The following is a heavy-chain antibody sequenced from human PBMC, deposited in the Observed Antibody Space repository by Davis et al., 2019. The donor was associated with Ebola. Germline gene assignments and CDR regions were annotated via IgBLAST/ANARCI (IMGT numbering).Heavy chain of an antibody. V-gene: IGHV1-46*01. CDR2: INPSGGST. CDR3: ATAGGYYDSGSAFDI. D-gene: IGHD3-22*01. CDR1: GYTFTGYY. Sequence: SVQVSCKASGYTFTGYYMQWVRQAPGQGLEWMGIINPSGGSTSYAQKFQGRVTMTRDTSTSTVYMELSSLRSEDTAVYYCATAGGYYDSGSAFDIWGQGTMVTVSS. J-gene: IGHJ3*02.